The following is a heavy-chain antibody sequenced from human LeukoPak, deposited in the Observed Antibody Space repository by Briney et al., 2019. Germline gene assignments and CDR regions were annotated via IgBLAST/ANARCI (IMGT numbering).Heavy chain of an antibody. J-gene: IGHJ4*02. V-gene: IGHV3-23*01. CDR3: TKRRPTGSVTVDEY. D-gene: IGHD2-21*02. CDR1: GFTFSSFT. Sequence: AGGSLRLSCTTSGFTFSSFTMSWVRQTPEKGLEWVATVNYNSANKWHADSVKGRFTISRDNSKSTLYLQMHSLRVDDTALYYCTKRRPTGSVTVDEYWGQGALVTVSS. CDR2: VNYNSANK.